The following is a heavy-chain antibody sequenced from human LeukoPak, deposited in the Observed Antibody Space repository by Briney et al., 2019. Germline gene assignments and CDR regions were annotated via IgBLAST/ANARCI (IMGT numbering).Heavy chain of an antibody. D-gene: IGHD3-16*01. CDR1: GYTFTGYY. J-gene: IGHJ6*03. V-gene: IGHV1-69*06. Sequence: ASVKVSCKASGYTFTGYYMHWVRQAPGQGLEWMGGIIPIFGTANYAQKFQGRVTITADKSTSTAYMELSSLRSEDTAVYYCARASWGYYYMDVWGKGTTVTVSS. CDR3: ARASWGYYYMDV. CDR2: IIPIFGTA.